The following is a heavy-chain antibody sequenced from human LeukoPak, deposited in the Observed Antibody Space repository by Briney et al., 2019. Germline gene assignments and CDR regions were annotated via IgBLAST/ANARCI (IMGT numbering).Heavy chain of an antibody. CDR3: ARAGTTYYYGSGSYDAFDI. Sequence: ASVKVSCKASGYTLTSYYMHWVRQAPGQGLEWMGIINPSGGSTSYAQKFQGRVTMTRDMSTSTVYMELSSLRSEDTAVYYCARAGTTYYYGSGSYDAFDIWGQGTMVTVSS. V-gene: IGHV1-46*01. J-gene: IGHJ3*02. CDR1: GYTLTSYY. D-gene: IGHD3-10*01. CDR2: INPSGGST.